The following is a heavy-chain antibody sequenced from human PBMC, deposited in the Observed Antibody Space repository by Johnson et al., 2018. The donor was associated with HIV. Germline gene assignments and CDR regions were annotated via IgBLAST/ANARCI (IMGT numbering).Heavy chain of an antibody. CDR1: GFTVSTNY. Sequence: QVQLVESGGGVVQPGGSLRLSCAASGFTVSTNYMIWVRQAPGKGLEWVAVIRYDGSNKYYADSVKGRFTISRDNSKNTLYLQMNSLRAEDTAVYYCARDGFDIWGQGTMVTVSS. V-gene: IGHV3-30*02. CDR3: ARDGFDI. CDR2: IRYDGSNK. J-gene: IGHJ3*02.